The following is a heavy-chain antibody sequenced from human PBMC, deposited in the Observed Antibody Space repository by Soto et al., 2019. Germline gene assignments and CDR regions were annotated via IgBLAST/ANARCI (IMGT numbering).Heavy chain of an antibody. V-gene: IGHV3-33*01. CDR2: IWYDGSNK. D-gene: IGHD1-1*01. CDR1: GFTFSSYG. CDR3: ARDVRLEHLDY. J-gene: IGHJ4*02. Sequence: PGGSLRLSCAASGFTFSSYGMHWVRQAPGKGLEWVAVIWYDGSNKYYADSVKGRFTISRDNSKNTLYLQMNSLRAEDTAVYYCARDVRLEHLDYWGQGTLVTVSS.